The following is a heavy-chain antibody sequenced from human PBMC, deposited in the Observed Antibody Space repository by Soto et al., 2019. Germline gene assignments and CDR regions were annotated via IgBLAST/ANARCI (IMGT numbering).Heavy chain of an antibody. D-gene: IGHD3-3*01. V-gene: IGHV1-69*13. CDR1: GGTFSSYA. J-gene: IGHJ4*02. Sequence: SVKVSCKASGGTFSSYAISWVRQAPGQGLEWMGGIIPIFGTANYAQKFQGRVTITADESTSTAYMELSSLRSEDTAVYYCARGGYDFWSGPLRTGFDYWGQGTLVTVSS. CDR3: ARGGYDFWSGPLRTGFDY. CDR2: IIPIFGTA.